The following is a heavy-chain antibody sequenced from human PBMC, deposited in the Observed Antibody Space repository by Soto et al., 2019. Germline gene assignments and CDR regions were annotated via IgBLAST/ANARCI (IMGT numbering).Heavy chain of an antibody. CDR2: INHSGST. Sequence: SETLSLTCAVYGGSFSGYYWSWIRQPPGKGLEWIGEINHSGSTNYNPSLKSRVTISVDTSKNQFSLKLSSVTAADTAVYYCARDFGYGGYGDYWGQGTLVTVSS. V-gene: IGHV4-34*01. D-gene: IGHD5-12*01. CDR1: GGSFSGYY. J-gene: IGHJ4*02. CDR3: ARDFGYGGYGDY.